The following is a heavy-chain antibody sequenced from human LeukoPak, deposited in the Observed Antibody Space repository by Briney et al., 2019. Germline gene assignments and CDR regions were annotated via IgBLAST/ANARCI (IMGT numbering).Heavy chain of an antibody. CDR2: INHSGST. V-gene: IGHV4-34*01. CDR1: GGSLSGYY. J-gene: IGHJ6*02. CDR3: ATKMHYYYYGMDV. Sequence: SETLSLTCAVYGGSLSGYYWSWIRQPPGKGLEWIGEINHSGSTNYNPSLKSRVTISADTSKNQSSLKLSSVTAADTAVYYCATKMHYYYYGMDVWGQGNTVTVSS.